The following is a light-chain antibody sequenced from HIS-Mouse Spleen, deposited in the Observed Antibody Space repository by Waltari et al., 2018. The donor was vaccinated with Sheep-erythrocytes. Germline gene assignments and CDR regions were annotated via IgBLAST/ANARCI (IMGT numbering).Light chain of an antibody. V-gene: IGLV3-1*01. J-gene: IGLJ2*01. CDR1: KLGDKY. CDR2: QNS. CDR3: QAWDSSTVV. Sequence: SYELTQPPSVSVSPGQTASITCSGDKLGDKYACWYQQKPGQSPVLVIYQNSKRPAGIPERFSGPNSGNTATLTISRTQAMDEADYYCQAWDSSTVVFGGGTKLTVL.